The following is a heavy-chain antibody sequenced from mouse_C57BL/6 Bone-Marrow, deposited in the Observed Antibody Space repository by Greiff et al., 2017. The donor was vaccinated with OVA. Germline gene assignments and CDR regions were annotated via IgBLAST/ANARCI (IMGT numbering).Heavy chain of an antibody. CDR3: ARRDGYVDY. CDR2: IYPSDSET. CDR1: GYTFTSYW. V-gene: IGHV1-61*01. Sequence: QVQLQQSGAELVRPGSSVKLSYKASGYTFTSYWMDWVKQRPGQGLEWIGNIYPSDSETHYNQKFKDKATLTVDKSSSTAYMQLSSLTSEDSAVYYCARRDGYVDYWGQGTTLTVSS. D-gene: IGHD2-3*01. J-gene: IGHJ2*01.